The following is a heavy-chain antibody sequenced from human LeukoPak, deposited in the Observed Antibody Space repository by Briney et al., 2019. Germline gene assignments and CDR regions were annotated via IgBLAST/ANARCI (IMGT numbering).Heavy chain of an antibody. CDR2: IYYSGST. V-gene: IGHV4-39*01. J-gene: IGHJ4*02. CDR3: ARHIAMAGYYFDY. D-gene: IGHD6-19*01. Sequence: SSETLSLTCTVSGGSISSSSYYWGWIRQPPGKGLEWIGSIYYSGSTYYNPSLKSRVTISVDTSKNQFSLKLSSVTAADTAVYYCARHIAMAGYYFDYWGQGTLVTVSS. CDR1: GGSISSSSYY.